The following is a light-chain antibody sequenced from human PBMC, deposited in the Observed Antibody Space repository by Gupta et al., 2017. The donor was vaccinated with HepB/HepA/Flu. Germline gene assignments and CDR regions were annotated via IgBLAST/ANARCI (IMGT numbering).Light chain of an antibody. CDR3: QQRSNGPPIFT. Sequence: EIVLTQSPATLSLSPGERATLSCRASQSVSSYLAWYQQKPGQAPRLLIYDASNRATGIPARFSGSGAGTDFTLTISSREPEDFAVYYCQQRSNGPPIFTFGPGTXVDIK. CDR2: DAS. V-gene: IGKV3-11*01. J-gene: IGKJ3*01. CDR1: QSVSSY.